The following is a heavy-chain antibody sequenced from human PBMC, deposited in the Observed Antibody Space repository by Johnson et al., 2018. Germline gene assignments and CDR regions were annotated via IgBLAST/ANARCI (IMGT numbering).Heavy chain of an antibody. CDR2: IYYSGST. D-gene: IGHD2-15*01. CDR1: GGSISSNNYY. CDR3: ARQGWELLTYYYYGRDV. Sequence: QVQLQESGPGLVKPSETLSLTCTVSGGSISSNNYYWGWIRQPPGKGLEWIGSIYYSGSTYYNPSLKSRVTISVDTSKNQFSLKLSSVTAADAAVYYCARQGWELLTYYYYGRDVWGQGTTVTVSS. V-gene: IGHV4-39*01. J-gene: IGHJ6*02.